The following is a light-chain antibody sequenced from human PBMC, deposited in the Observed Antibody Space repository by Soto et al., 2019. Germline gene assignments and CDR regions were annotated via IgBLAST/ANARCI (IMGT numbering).Light chain of an antibody. CDR1: HSIRDC. J-gene: IGKJ4*01. Sequence: GDRVTITCRASHSIRDCLAWYQQKPGEAPQLLIFDASNLESGVPSRFSGSGSRTEFTLTISSLKPDDFATYYCQQYESYSLTFGGGTKVEIK. V-gene: IGKV1-5*01. CDR2: DAS. CDR3: QQYESYSLT.